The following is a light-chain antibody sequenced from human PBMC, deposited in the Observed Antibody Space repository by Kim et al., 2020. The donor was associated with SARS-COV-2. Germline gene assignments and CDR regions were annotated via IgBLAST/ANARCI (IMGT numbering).Light chain of an antibody. CDR2: KAS. CDR3: QQYNSFPLT. J-gene: IGKJ4*01. Sequence: DIQMTQSHSTLSASVGDRVTITCRASQSLSTWLAWYQQKPGKAPRLLIYKASRLESGVPSRFSGSGSGTEFTLTISSLQPDDFATYWCQQYNSFPLTFGGGTKVDIK. CDR1: QSLSTW. V-gene: IGKV1-5*03.